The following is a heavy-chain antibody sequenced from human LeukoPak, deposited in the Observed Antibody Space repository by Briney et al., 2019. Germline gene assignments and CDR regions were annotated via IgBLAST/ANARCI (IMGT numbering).Heavy chain of an antibody. D-gene: IGHD3-22*01. J-gene: IGHJ4*02. CDR2: ISRTSIYM. CDR3: ARANYDSSGYYPLIFY. V-gene: IGHV3-21*01. CDR1: GFTFSSYT. Sequence: GGSLRLSCAASGFTFSSYTMIWVRQAPGKGLEWVSSISRTSIYMYYADSLKGRFTISRDNAKSSLYLQMNSLRAEDTAVYYCARANYDSSGYYPLIFYWGQGTLVTVSA.